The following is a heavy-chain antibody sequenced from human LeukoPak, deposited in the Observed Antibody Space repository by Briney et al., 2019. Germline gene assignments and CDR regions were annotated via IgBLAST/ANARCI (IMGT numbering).Heavy chain of an antibody. CDR1: GGSMSSYY. Sequence: KPSETLSLTCTVSGGSMSSYYWSWMRQPPGKGLEWIANIYYTGSSNNNPSLRSRVTISVDTFKNQFSLTLSSVTAADTAVYYCARRSTLENFFDYWGQGTLVTVSS. J-gene: IGHJ4*02. D-gene: IGHD6-6*01. V-gene: IGHV4-59*08. CDR3: ARRSTLENFFDY. CDR2: IYYTGSS.